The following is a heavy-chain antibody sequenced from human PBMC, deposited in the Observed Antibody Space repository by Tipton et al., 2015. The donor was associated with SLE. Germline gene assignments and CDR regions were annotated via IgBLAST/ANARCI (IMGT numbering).Heavy chain of an antibody. V-gene: IGHV3-15*01. CDR2: IKSRGSGGTT. Sequence: GSLRLSCAASGFPFNDAWMTWVRQAPGKGLEWVGRIKSRGSGGTTDYAAPVTGRFTISRDDSKNTLYLQMNSLKTEDTAMYYCTKVRDPRSWSLEYWGQGTVVTVSS. CDR3: TKVRDPRSWSLEY. CDR1: GFPFNDAW. D-gene: IGHD6-13*01. J-gene: IGHJ4*02.